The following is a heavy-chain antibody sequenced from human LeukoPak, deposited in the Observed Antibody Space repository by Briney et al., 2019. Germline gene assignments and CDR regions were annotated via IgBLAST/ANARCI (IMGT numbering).Heavy chain of an antibody. CDR1: GFTFSSYG. CDR3: AKVSPTIPFDY. Sequence: RGSLRLSRAASGFTFSSYGMHWVRQAPGKGLEWVAVISYDGSNKYYADSVKGRFTISRDNSKNTLYLQMNSLRAEDTAVYYCAKVSPTIPFDYWGQGTLVTVSS. J-gene: IGHJ4*02. D-gene: IGHD5-12*01. CDR2: ISYDGSNK. V-gene: IGHV3-30*18.